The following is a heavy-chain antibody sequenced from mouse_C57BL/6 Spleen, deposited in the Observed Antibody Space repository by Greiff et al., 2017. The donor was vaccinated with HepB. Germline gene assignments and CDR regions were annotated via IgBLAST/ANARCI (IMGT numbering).Heavy chain of an antibody. CDR3: ARALYGNYGGYFDY. Sequence: EVKLQESGGGLVKPGGSLKLSCAASGFTFSDYGMHWVRQAPEKGLEWVAYISSGSSTIYYADTVKGRFTISRDNAKNTLFLQMTSLRSEDTAMYYCARALYGNYGGYFDYWGQGTTLTVSS. CDR2: ISSGSSTI. V-gene: IGHV5-17*01. D-gene: IGHD2-1*01. J-gene: IGHJ2*01. CDR1: GFTFSDYG.